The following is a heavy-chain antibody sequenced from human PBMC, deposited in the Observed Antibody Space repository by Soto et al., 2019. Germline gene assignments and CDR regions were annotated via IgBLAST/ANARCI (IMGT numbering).Heavy chain of an antibody. CDR1: GASLRSGSYY. D-gene: IGHD3-10*01. V-gene: IGHV4-61*01. CDR2: ISHSGRT. J-gene: IGHJ4*02. Sequence: QVQLQESGPGLVKPSETLSLICTVSGASLRSGSYYWSWIREPPGTGLEWLGNISHSGRTNYDPSLKSQLTMSVDTSQNQFSLQLNSVTAADTAVYYCSYGSSFDYWGQGTLVTVSA. CDR3: SYGSSFDY.